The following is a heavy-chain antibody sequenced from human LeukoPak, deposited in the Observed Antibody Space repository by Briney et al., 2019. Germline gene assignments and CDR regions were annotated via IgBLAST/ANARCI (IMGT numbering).Heavy chain of an antibody. CDR3: ARGDSGSFSQFDC. J-gene: IGHJ4*02. Sequence: TSETLSLTCTISGGSIGTYYWSWIRQPPGKGLEWIGFIYYIGTTNYNPSLKSRVTISVDTSKNQFSLKLTSVTAADTAVYYCARGDSGSFSQFDCWGQGTLVTVSS. V-gene: IGHV4-59*01. CDR2: IYYIGTT. D-gene: IGHD1-26*01. CDR1: GGSIGTYY.